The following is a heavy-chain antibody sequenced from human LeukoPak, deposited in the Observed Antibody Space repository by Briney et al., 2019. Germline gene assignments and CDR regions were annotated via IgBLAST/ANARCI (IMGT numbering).Heavy chain of an antibody. CDR3: AKDLAPTVRCSGSQTFDY. D-gene: IGHD1-26*01. CDR2: ISWNSGSI. V-gene: IGHV3-9*01. J-gene: IGHJ4*02. CDR1: GFTFDDYA. Sequence: GGSLRLSCAASGFTFDDYAMHWVRQAPGKGLEWVSGISWNSGSIGYADSVKGRFTISRDNAKNSLYLQMNSLRAEDTALYYCAKDLAPTVRCSGSQTFDYWGQGTLVTVSS.